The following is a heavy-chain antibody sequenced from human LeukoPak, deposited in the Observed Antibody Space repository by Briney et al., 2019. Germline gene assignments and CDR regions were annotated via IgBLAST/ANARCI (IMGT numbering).Heavy chain of an antibody. CDR3: ARGGEQLVHYYYYYYMDV. CDR2: INHSGST. CDR1: GGSFSGYY. D-gene: IGHD6-6*01. Sequence: SETLSLTCAVYGGSFSGYYWSWIRQPPGKGLEWIGEINHSGSTNYNPSLESRVTISVDTSKNQFSLKLSSVTAADTAVYYCARGGEQLVHYYYYYYMDVWGKGTTVTVSS. V-gene: IGHV4-34*01. J-gene: IGHJ6*03.